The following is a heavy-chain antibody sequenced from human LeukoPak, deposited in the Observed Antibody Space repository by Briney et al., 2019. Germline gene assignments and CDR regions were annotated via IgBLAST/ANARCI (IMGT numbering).Heavy chain of an antibody. J-gene: IGHJ4*02. CDR1: GFTFSSYG. D-gene: IGHD2-15*01. V-gene: IGHV3-30*18. CDR3: AKSQGGPDY. Sequence: GGSLRLSCAASGFTFSSYGMHWVRQAPGKGLEWVAVISYDGSNKYYADSVKGRFTISRDNSKNTLYLQMNSLRAEDTAVYYCAKSQGGPDYWGQGTLVTVSP. CDR2: ISYDGSNK.